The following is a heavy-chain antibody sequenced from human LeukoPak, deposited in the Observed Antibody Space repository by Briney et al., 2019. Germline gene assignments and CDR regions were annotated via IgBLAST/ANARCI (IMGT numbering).Heavy chain of an antibody. CDR1: GFTFSNAW. Sequence: GGSLRLSCAASGFTFSNAWMSWVRQAPGKGLEWVGRIKSKTDGGTTDYAAPVKGRFTISRDDSKNTLYLQMNSLKTEDTAVYYCTATYYYGSGSYVFRFDPWGQGTLVTVSS. J-gene: IGHJ5*02. D-gene: IGHD3-10*01. V-gene: IGHV3-15*01. CDR3: TATYYYGSGSYVFRFDP. CDR2: IKSKTDGGTT.